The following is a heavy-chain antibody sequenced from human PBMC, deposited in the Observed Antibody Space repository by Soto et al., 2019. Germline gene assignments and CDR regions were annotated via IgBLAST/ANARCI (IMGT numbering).Heavy chain of an antibody. J-gene: IGHJ3*02. V-gene: IGHV4-34*01. Sequence: SETLSLTCAVYGGSFSGHYWSWIRQPPGKGLEWIGEINHSGSTNYNPSLKSRVTISIDTSKNQFSLKLSSVTAADTAVYYCARDLTTMTTRAFDIWGQGTMVTVSS. CDR2: INHSGST. CDR1: GGSFSGHY. D-gene: IGHD4-17*01. CDR3: ARDLTTMTTRAFDI.